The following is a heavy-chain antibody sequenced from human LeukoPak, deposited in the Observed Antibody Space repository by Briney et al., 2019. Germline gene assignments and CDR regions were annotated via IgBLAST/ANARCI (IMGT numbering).Heavy chain of an antibody. CDR2: ISWKSERT. J-gene: IGHJ3*02. CDR3: VREKPVNGFRVFDM. V-gene: IGHV3-9*01. CDR1: GFTFENYA. Sequence: LRLXCXASGFTFENYAMEWVRQAPGKGLEWVSGISWKSERTAYAESVKGRFTISREDAKNSLYLQMNSLSVEDTALYYCVREKPVNGFRVFDMWGQGTMVTVSS. D-gene: IGHD2-8*01.